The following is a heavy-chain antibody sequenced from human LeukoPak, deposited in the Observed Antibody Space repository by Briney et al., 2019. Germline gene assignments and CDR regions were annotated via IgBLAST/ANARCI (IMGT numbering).Heavy chain of an antibody. CDR3: ARAAGSTFY. Sequence: GASAKVSCKASGYTLTGYYMHWVRQAPGQGLEWMGWINPNNGGTNYAQKFQGRVTMTTDTSISTAYMELSRLRSDDTAVYYCARAAGSTFYWGRGALVTVSS. V-gene: IGHV1-2*02. D-gene: IGHD2-2*01. CDR1: GYTLTGYY. J-gene: IGHJ4*02. CDR2: INPNNGGT.